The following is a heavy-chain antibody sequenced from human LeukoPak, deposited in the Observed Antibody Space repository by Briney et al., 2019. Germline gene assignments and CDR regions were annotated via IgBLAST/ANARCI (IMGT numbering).Heavy chain of an antibody. CDR2: IKQDGSEK. V-gene: IGHV3-7*01. Sequence: GGSLRLSCAASGFTFSSYWMSWVRQAPGKGLGWVANIKQDGSEKYYVDSVKGRFTISRDNAKNSLYLQMNSLRAEDTAVYYCARGYGSGSYYWYYFDYWGQGTLVTVSS. J-gene: IGHJ4*02. CDR1: GFTFSSYW. CDR3: ARGYGSGSYYWYYFDY. D-gene: IGHD3-10*01.